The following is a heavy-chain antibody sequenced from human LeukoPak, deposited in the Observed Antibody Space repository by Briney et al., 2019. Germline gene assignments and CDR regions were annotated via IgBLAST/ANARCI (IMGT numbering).Heavy chain of an antibody. D-gene: IGHD3-10*01. CDR3: ARDSPRVYYGSGSYYNALGY. J-gene: IGHJ4*02. CDR1: GYTFTSYY. Sequence: ASVKVSCKASGYTFTSYYMHWVRQAPGQGLEWMGIINPSGGSTSYAQKFQGRVTMTRDTSTSTLYMELSSLRSEDTTVYYCARDSPRVYYGSGSYYNALGYWGQGTLVTVSS. V-gene: IGHV1-46*01. CDR2: INPSGGST.